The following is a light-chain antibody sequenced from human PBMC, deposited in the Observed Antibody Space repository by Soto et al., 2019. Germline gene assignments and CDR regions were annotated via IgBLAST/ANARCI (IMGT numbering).Light chain of an antibody. V-gene: IGLV2-14*01. J-gene: IGLJ2*01. Sequence: QSALIQPASVSGSPGQSITLSCTGTSSDVGGYDYVSWYQHHPGKAPKLMIYEVSNRPSGISNRFSGSKSGNTASLTISGLQAEDEADYYCSSYTTTSTQVFGGGTKLTVL. CDR2: EVS. CDR1: SSDVGGYDY. CDR3: SSYTTTSTQV.